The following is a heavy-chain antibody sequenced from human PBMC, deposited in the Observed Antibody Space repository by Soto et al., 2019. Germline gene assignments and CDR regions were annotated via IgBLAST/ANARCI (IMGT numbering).Heavy chain of an antibody. J-gene: IGHJ6*01. CDR3: TREGAYTSPPYYYFYAMDV. V-gene: IGHV3-49*04. CDR2: MRAKAFGGTT. Sequence: GGSLRLSCAASGFTFRDYAISWVRQAPGKGLQWVGFMRAKAFGGTTEYATFVKGRFTISRDDSKSVAYLQMNSLETEDTAVYYCTREGAYTSPPYYYFYAMDVWGQGTRVTVSS. D-gene: IGHD2-2*01. CDR1: GFTFRDYA.